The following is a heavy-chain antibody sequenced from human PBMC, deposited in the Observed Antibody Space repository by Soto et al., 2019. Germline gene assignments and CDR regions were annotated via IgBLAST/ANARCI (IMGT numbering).Heavy chain of an antibody. CDR3: ARFVVVTAIRSTPSGFDY. V-gene: IGHV3-30-3*01. CDR1: GFTFSSYA. D-gene: IGHD2-21*02. Sequence: QVQLVESGGGVVQPGRSLRLSCAASGFTFSSYAMHWVRQAPGKGLGWVAVISYDGSNKYYADSVKGRFTISRDNSKNTLYLQMNSLRAEDTAVYYCARFVVVTAIRSTPSGFDYWGQGTLVTVSS. J-gene: IGHJ4*02. CDR2: ISYDGSNK.